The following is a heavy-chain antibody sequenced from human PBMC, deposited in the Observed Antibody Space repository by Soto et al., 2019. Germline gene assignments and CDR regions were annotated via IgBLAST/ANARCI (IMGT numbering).Heavy chain of an antibody. D-gene: IGHD6-13*01. CDR3: AARIAAFDP. CDR1: GGSFSGYY. CDR2: INHSGST. V-gene: IGHV4-34*01. J-gene: IGHJ5*02. Sequence: SETLSLTCAVYGGSFSGYYWSWIRQPPGKGLEWIGEINHSGSTNYNPSLKSRVTISVDTSKNQFSLKLSSVTAADTAVYYCAARIAAFDPWGQGTLVTVSS.